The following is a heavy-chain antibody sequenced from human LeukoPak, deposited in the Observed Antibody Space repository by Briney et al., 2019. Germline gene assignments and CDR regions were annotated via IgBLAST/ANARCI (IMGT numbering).Heavy chain of an antibody. CDR2: IKQDGSEK. V-gene: IGHV3-7*01. J-gene: IGHJ5*02. Sequence: TGGSLRLSCAASGFTFSSYAMSWVRQAPGEGLEWVANIKQDGSEKYYVDSVKGRFTISRDNAKNSLYLQMNSLRAEDTAVYYCTTGAIARDWFDPWGQGTLVTVSS. D-gene: IGHD2-2*01. CDR3: TTGAIARDWFDP. CDR1: GFTFSSYA.